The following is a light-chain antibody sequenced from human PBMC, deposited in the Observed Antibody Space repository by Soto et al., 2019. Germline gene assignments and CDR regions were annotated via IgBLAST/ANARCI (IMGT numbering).Light chain of an antibody. CDR3: QQYNYWPPVT. CDR1: QTISYN. Sequence: EIVMTQSPVTLSLSPGERATLYCRASQTISYNLAWYQQKPGQAPRLLIYGASTRATGIPARFSGSGSGTEYTLTISSLQSEDFAVYYCQQYNYWPPVTFGGGTRVEIK. V-gene: IGKV3-15*01. J-gene: IGKJ4*01. CDR2: GAS.